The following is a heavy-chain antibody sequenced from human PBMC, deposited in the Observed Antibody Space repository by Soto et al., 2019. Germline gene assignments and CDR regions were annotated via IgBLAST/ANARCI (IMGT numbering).Heavy chain of an antibody. CDR3: ARRQEWFLLLDY. V-gene: IGHV1-46*01. D-gene: IGHD3-3*01. J-gene: IGHJ4*02. CDR2: INPSGGFT. Sequence: QVQLVQSGAEVKKPGASVKVSCKASGYTFTNYYIHWVRQAPGQGLEWMGIINPSGGFTTYAQKFQDRVTMTRDTSMSTVFMELGSLRSEDTALYWSARRQEWFLLLDYWGQGTLVTVSS. CDR1: GYTFTNYY.